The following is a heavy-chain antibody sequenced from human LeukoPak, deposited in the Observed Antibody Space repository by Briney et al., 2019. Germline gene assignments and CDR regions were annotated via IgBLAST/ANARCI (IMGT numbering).Heavy chain of an antibody. V-gene: IGHV3-74*01. J-gene: IGHJ4*02. CDR2: ISSDGSTT. D-gene: IGHD6-13*01. Sequence: GGSLRLPCAASGFPFSNYWMHWVRQVPGKGLVWLSRISSDGSTTTYADSVKGRFTISRDNAKNTMYLQMNSLRAEDTALYYCARVTEYSTAGMRYWGQGTLVTVSS. CDR1: GFPFSNYW. CDR3: ARVTEYSTAGMRY.